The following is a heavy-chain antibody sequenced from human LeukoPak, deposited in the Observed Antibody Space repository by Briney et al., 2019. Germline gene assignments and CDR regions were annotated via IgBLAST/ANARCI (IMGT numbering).Heavy chain of an antibody. V-gene: IGHV3-30*02. Sequence: GGSLRLSCVGSTFTFSDHGMHWVRRAPGKGLEWVAFIRYDGSNKYYADSVKGRFTISRDNSKNTLYLQMNSLRAEDTAVYYCAKDRDFWSAKAGYCFEYWGQGTLVTVSS. CDR1: TFTFSDHG. D-gene: IGHD3-3*01. CDR3: AKDRDFWSAKAGYCFEY. CDR2: IRYDGSNK. J-gene: IGHJ4*02.